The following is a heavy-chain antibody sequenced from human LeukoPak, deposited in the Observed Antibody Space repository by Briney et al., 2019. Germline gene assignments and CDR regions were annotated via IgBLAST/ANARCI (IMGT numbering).Heavy chain of an antibody. V-gene: IGHV3-30*18. CDR2: TAYDGSNK. CDR3: AKDNGDFLWYFDL. D-gene: IGHD4-17*01. Sequence: GGSLRLSCAASGFTFSSYGMHWVRQAPGKGLEWVAVTAYDGSNKNYADSVKGRFTISRDNSKNTLYLQMNSLRAEDTAVYYCAKDNGDFLWYFDLWGRGTLVTVSS. CDR1: GFTFSSYG. J-gene: IGHJ2*01.